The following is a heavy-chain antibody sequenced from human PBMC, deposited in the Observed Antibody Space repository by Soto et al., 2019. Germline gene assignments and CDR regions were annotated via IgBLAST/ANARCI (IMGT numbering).Heavy chain of an antibody. D-gene: IGHD3-3*01. CDR3: CSWEIGETDFGEVTVPYYYGFDV. J-gene: IGHJ6*02. V-gene: IGHV4-61*01. Sequence: SETLSLTCSVSHISVRSGTYYWSWIRQTSGQGLEWIGYIHDSGSTKYNPSLKSRVTISVDTSKNQFSLKLTSVTAADTGVYYCCSWEIGETDFGEVTVPYYYGFDVWGQGNTVTVPS. CDR2: IHDSGST. CDR1: HISVRSGTYY.